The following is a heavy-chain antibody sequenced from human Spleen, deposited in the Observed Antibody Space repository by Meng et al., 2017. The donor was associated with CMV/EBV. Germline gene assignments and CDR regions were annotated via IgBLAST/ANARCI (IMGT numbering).Heavy chain of an antibody. CDR1: TFSKYY. CDR2: ISDSGSTI. Sequence: TFSKYYMNWIRLAPWKGLEWLSYISDSGSTIFYADAVRGRFTISRDNARKSLYLQMNGLRAEDTAIYYCAREYYDFGTGGPTDAFDIWGQGTMVTVSS. D-gene: IGHD3-3*01. V-gene: IGHV3-11*01. CDR3: AREYYDFGTGGPTDAFDI. J-gene: IGHJ3*02.